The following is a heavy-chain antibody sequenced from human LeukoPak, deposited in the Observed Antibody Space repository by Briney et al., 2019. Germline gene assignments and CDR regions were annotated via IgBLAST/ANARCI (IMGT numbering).Heavy chain of an antibody. V-gene: IGHV1-2*06. D-gene: IGHD6-19*01. CDR1: GYTFTRYY. J-gene: IGHJ3*02. Sequence: ASVKVSCKASGYTFTRYYMHWVRQAPGQALEWMGRINPNSGGTNYAQKFQGRVTMTRDTSISTAYMELSRLRSDDTAVYYCARPPFSSSGWYDAFDIWGQGTMVTVSS. CDR3: ARPPFSSSGWYDAFDI. CDR2: INPNSGGT.